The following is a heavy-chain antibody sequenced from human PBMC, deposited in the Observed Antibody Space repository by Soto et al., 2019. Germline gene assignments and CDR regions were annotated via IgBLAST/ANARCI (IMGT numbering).Heavy chain of an antibody. D-gene: IGHD1-1*01. Sequence: SVKVSCKASGGTFSSYASCGVRQAPGQGLEWMGGIITIFGTANYAQKFQGRVTNTADKSTSTTYMELSSLRSEDTAVYYCARGRNLVFLWNPPTGFDYWGQGTLVTVSS. CDR3: ARGRNLVFLWNPPTGFDY. J-gene: IGHJ4*02. CDR2: IITIFGTA. CDR1: GGTFSSYA. V-gene: IGHV1-69*06.